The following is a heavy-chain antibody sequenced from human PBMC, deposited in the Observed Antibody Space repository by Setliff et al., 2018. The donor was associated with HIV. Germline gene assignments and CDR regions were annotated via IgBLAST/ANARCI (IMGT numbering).Heavy chain of an antibody. D-gene: IGHD3-22*01. J-gene: IGHJ4*02. CDR3: ARAIVVKDYDSSGLFDY. CDR2: IYYSGST. CDR1: SGSIGSSSYY. V-gene: IGHV4-39*01. Sequence: SETLSLTCTFSSGSIGSSSYYWGWIRQPPGKGLEWIGSIYYSGSTFYDPSLKSRVTISIDMSKNQFSLKLTSVAAADTAVYYCARAIVVKDYDSSGLFDYWGQGTLVTVSS.